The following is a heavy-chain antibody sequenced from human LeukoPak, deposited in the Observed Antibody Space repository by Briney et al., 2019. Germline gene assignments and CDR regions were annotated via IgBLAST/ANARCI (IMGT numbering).Heavy chain of an antibody. CDR1: GGTFSSYA. V-gene: IGHV1-69*05. J-gene: IGHJ4*02. Sequence: EASVKVSCKASGGTFSSYAISWVRQAPGQGLEWVGGIIPIFGTANYAQKFQGRVTITTDESTSTAYMELSSLRSEDTAVYYCARDQAAGIGLFDYWGQGTLVTVSS. CDR3: ARDQAAGIGLFDY. CDR2: IIPIFGTA. D-gene: IGHD6-13*01.